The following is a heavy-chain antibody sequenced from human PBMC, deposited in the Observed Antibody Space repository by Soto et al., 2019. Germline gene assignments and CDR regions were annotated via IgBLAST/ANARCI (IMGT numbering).Heavy chain of an antibody. CDR1: GFTFSSYA. Sequence: GGSLRLSCAASGFTFSSYAMSWVRQAPGKGLEWVSAISGSGGSTYYADSVKGRFTISRDNSKNTLYLQMNSLRAEDTAVYYCAKTLGYSSSFLIDYWGQGTLVTVSS. CDR2: ISGSGGST. D-gene: IGHD6-13*01. CDR3: AKTLGYSSSFLIDY. J-gene: IGHJ4*02. V-gene: IGHV3-23*01.